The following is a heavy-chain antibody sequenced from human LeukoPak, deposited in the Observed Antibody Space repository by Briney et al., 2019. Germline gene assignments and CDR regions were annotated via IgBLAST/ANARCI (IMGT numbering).Heavy chain of an antibody. V-gene: IGHV4-30-4*01. CDR3: ARLRNYYDSSGYSYYFDY. CDR1: GGSISSYY. CDR2: IYYSGST. J-gene: IGHJ4*02. Sequence: QSSETLSLTCTVSGGSISSYYWSWIRQPPGKGLEWIGYIYYSGSTYYNPSLKSRVTISVDTSKNQFSLKLSSVTAADTAVYYCARLRNYYDSSGYSYYFDYWGQGTLVTVSS. D-gene: IGHD3-22*01.